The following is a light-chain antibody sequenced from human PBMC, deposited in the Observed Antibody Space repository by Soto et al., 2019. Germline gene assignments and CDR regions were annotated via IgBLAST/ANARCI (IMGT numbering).Light chain of an antibody. J-gene: IGKJ4*01. Sequence: EIVLTQSPATLSLSPEERATLSCRASQTVSSSLAWYQQKPGQAPRLLIYEVSNRATGIPARFSGSGSGADFTLTISSLEPGDFALYYCQQHINWPLTFGGGTKV. V-gene: IGKV3-11*01. CDR2: EVS. CDR3: QQHINWPLT. CDR1: QTVSSS.